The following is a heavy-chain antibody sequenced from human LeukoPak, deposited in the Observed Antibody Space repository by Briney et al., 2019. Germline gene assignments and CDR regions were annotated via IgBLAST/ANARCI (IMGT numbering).Heavy chain of an antibody. D-gene: IGHD6-13*01. CDR1: GYTFTGYY. V-gene: IGHV1-2*02. Sequence: ASVKVSCKASGYTFTGYYMHWVRQAPGQGLEWMGWINPNSGGTNYAQKFQGRVTMTRDTSISTAYMELSRLRSDDTAVYYCARAFARGYSSSWLYYWGQGTLVTVSS. CDR3: ARAFARGYSSSWLYY. J-gene: IGHJ4*02. CDR2: INPNSGGT.